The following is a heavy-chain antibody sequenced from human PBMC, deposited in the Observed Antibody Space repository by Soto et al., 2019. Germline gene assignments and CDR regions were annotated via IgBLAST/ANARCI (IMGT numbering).Heavy chain of an antibody. D-gene: IGHD3-10*01. CDR1: GGSINSAGYY. Sequence: TLSLTCTVSGGSINSAGYYWSWLRQHPEQGLEWIGNIYYSGSTNYNPSLKSRVAISIDTSKNHFSLKLTSVTAADTAVYYCARGKVRGSGRDFGGYYYYGLDVWCQGTTVTV. V-gene: IGHV4-31*03. J-gene: IGHJ6*02. CDR3: ARGKVRGSGRDFGGYYYYGLDV. CDR2: IYYSGST.